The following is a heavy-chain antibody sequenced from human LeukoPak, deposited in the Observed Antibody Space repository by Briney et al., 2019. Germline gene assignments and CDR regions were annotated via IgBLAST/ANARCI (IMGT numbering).Heavy chain of an antibody. CDR1: GFTFSSYE. Sequence: GGSLRLSCAASGFTFSSYEMNWVRQAPGKGLEWVSYISSSGSTIYYADSVKGRFTISRDNAKNSLYLQMNSLRAEDTAVYYCASYGMIVVAYCYYYMDVWGKGTTVTISS. CDR3: ASYGMIVVAYCYYYMDV. V-gene: IGHV3-48*03. CDR2: ISSSGSTI. J-gene: IGHJ6*03. D-gene: IGHD3-22*01.